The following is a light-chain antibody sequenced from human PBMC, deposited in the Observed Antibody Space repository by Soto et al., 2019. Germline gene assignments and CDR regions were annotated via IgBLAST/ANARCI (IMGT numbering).Light chain of an antibody. J-gene: IGKJ5*01. CDR3: QQHNSFSIT. CDR2: DAS. V-gene: IGKV1-5*01. CDR1: QSMSTW. Sequence: DIQMTQSPSTLSASVGDRVTISCRASQSMSTWLAWYQQKPGKAPKILIYDASSLESGVPSRFSGSGSGTEFTLTINSLQADDFATYYCQQHNSFSITFGQGTRLEI.